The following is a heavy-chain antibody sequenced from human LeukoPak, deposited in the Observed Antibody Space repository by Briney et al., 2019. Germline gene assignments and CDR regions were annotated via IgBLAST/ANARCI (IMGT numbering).Heavy chain of an antibody. CDR3: ARDLVGGAFDI. J-gene: IGHJ3*02. CDR2: INSDGSST. CDR1: GFTFGSYS. V-gene: IGHV3-74*01. D-gene: IGHD3-16*01. Sequence: GGSLRLSCEVSGFTFGSYSMNWVRQAPGKGLGGVSRINSDGSSTSYADSVKGRFTISRDNAKNTLYLQMNSLRAEDTAVYYCARDLVGGAFDIWGQGTMVTVSS.